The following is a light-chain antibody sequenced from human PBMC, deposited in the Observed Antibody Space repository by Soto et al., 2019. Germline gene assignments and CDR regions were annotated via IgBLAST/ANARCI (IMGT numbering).Light chain of an antibody. CDR2: GNS. J-gene: IGLJ3*02. CDR1: NSNIGAGYD. Sequence: QSVLTQPPSVSGAPGQRVTISCTGNNSNIGAGYDVLWYQQLPGTAPRLLIYGNSNRPSGVPDRFAGSKSGTSASVVITGLQADDEADYYCQSYDSGQSGHVLFGGGTQLTVL. V-gene: IGLV1-40*01. CDR3: QSYDSGQSGHVL.